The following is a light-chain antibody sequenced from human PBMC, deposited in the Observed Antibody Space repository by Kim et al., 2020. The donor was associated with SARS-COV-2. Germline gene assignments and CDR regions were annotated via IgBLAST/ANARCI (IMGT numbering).Light chain of an antibody. Sequence: QSITISCTGTSSYVGAYNRVSWYQQHPGKAPKLMISDVSDRPSGVSNRFSGSKSDNTASLTISGLQAEDEADYFCSSLTSGATSVVFGGGTQLTVL. CDR1: SSYVGAYNR. CDR3: SSLTSGATSVV. J-gene: IGLJ2*01. V-gene: IGLV2-14*03. CDR2: DVS.